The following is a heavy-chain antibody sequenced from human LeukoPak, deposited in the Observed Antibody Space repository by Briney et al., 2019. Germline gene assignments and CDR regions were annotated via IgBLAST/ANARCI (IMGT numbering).Heavy chain of an antibody. CDR3: AKSGARWSHFDY. J-gene: IGHJ4*02. Sequence: GGSLRLSCAASGFTFSKHGMHWVRQAPGKGLEWVADIDNDGGKTYYTDSVKGRFTISRDNSKNTLYLQMNSLRAEDTALYYCAKSGARWSHFDYWGQGTLVTVSS. CDR2: IDNDGGKT. D-gene: IGHD3-3*01. CDR1: GFTFSKHG. V-gene: IGHV3-NL1*01.